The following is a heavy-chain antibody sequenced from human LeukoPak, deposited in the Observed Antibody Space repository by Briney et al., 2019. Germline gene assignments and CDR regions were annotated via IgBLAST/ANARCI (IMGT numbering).Heavy chain of an antibody. J-gene: IGHJ4*02. CDR3: ARLYDILTGPSDY. V-gene: IGHV1-8*01. D-gene: IGHD3-9*01. CDR1: GYTFTSYD. Sequence: ASVKVSCKASGYTFTSYDINWVRQATGQGLEWMGWMNPNSGNTGYAQKFRGRVTMTRNTSISTAYMELSSLRSEDTAVYYCARLYDILTGPSDYWGQGTLVTVSS. CDR2: MNPNSGNT.